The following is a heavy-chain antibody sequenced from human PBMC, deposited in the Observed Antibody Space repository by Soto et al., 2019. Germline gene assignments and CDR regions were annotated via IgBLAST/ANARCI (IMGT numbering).Heavy chain of an antibody. CDR2: IIPVFGKA. V-gene: IGHV1-69*13. J-gene: IGHJ5*02. CDR3: ARGSPTTVTTWFDP. D-gene: IGHD4-17*01. Sequence: SVKVSCKASGGTFSNFAITWVRQAPGQGLEWMGGIIPVFGKAKYAQKFQGRVQFTADESTSTAYMEVNSLTSEDTAVYYCARGSPTTVTTWFDPWGQGTLVTVSS. CDR1: GGTFSNFA.